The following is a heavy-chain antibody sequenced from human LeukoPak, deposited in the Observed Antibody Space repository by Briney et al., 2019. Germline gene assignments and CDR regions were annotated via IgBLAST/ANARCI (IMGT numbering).Heavy chain of an antibody. CDR3: ARDYGDYGWHGMDV. CDR1: GYTFTSYD. D-gene: IGHD4-17*01. J-gene: IGHJ6*02. Sequence: ASVKVSCKASGYTFTSYDINWVRQATGQGLEWMGWMNPNSGNTGYAQKFQGRVTMTRNTSISTAYMELSSLRSEDTAVYYCARDYGDYGWHGMDVWGQGTTVTVSS. V-gene: IGHV1-8*01. CDR2: MNPNSGNT.